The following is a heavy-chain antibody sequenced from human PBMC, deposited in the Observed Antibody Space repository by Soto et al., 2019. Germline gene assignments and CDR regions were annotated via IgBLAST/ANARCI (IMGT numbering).Heavy chain of an antibody. Sequence: EVQRVESGGGLVQPGGSLRLSCAASGFTVSSNYMSWVRQAPGKGLEWVSVIYSGGSTYYADSVKGRFTISRHNSTNTLYLQMNSLRAEDTAVYYCAREDPRGYFDYWGQGTLVTVSS. CDR3: AREDPRGYFDY. V-gene: IGHV3-53*04. D-gene: IGHD3-10*01. J-gene: IGHJ4*02. CDR2: IYSGGST. CDR1: GFTVSSNY.